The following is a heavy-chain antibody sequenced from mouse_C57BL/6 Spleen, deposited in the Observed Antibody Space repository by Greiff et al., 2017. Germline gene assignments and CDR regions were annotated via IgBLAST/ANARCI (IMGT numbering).Heavy chain of an antibody. V-gene: IGHV1-59*01. CDR3: AREGYYNAMDY. D-gene: IGHD2-2*01. J-gene: IGHJ4*01. Sequence: QVQLQQPGAELVRPGTSVKLSCKASGYTFTSYWMHWVKQRPGQGLEWIGVIDPSDSSTNYNQKFKGKATLTVDTSTSSAYMQLSSLTSEDSAVYDCAREGYYNAMDYWGQGTSVTVSS. CDR1: GYTFTSYW. CDR2: IDPSDSST.